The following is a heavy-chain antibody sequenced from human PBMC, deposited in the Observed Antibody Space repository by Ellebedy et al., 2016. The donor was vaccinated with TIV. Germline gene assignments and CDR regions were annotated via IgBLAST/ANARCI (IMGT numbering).Heavy chain of an antibody. V-gene: IGHV3-23*01. CDR3: AKGVSGSYLIDY. CDR2: ISVGGSNK. D-gene: IGHD1-26*01. J-gene: IGHJ4*02. Sequence: GESLKISXVGSGFAFIDYAMSWVRQAPGKGLEWISTISVGGSNKYFADSVKGRFAISRDNSKNTLYLQMNSLRAEDTAVYYCAKGVSGSYLIDYWGQGILVTVSS. CDR1: GFAFIDYA.